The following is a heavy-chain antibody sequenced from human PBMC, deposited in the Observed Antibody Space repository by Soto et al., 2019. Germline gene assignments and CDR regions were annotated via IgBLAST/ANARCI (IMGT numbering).Heavy chain of an antibody. CDR1: GFTFSSYS. CDR3: ARSPTSSTMIVVDYYYYYGMDV. J-gene: IGHJ6*02. V-gene: IGHV3-21*01. CDR2: ISSSSSYI. Sequence: NPAGSLRLSCAASGFTFSSYSMNWVRQAPGKGLEWVSSISSSSSYIYYADSVKGRFTISRDNAKNSLYLQMNSLRAEDTAVYYCARSPTSSTMIVVDYYYYYGMDVWGQGTTVTVSS. D-gene: IGHD3-22*01.